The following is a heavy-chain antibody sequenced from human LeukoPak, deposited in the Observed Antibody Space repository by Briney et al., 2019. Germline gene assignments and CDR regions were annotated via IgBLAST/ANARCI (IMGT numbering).Heavy chain of an antibody. CDR2: IPHDGTYK. CDR1: GFTITTYA. Sequence: GGSLRLSCAASGFTITTYAMTWVRQAPGKGLESVAVIPHDGTYKNYADSVKGRFTMSRDNSKNTLYLQMNSLRAEDTAVYYCAKVLVGTTCFEYWGQGTLVTVSS. D-gene: IGHD1-7*01. CDR3: AKVLVGTTCFEY. V-gene: IGHV3-30*04. J-gene: IGHJ4*02.